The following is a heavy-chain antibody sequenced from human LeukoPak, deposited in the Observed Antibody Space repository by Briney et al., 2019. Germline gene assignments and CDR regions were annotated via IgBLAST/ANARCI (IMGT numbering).Heavy chain of an antibody. V-gene: IGHV4-39*01. CDR3: ASGIAAAETWFDP. CDR1: GGSISSSSYY. J-gene: IGHJ5*02. D-gene: IGHD6-13*01. Sequence: PSETLSLTCTVSGGSISSSSYYWGWIRQPPGEGLEWIGSIYYSGSTYYNPSLKSRVTISVDTSKNQFSLKLSSVTAADTAVYYCASGIAAAETWFDPWGQGTLVTVSS. CDR2: IYYSGST.